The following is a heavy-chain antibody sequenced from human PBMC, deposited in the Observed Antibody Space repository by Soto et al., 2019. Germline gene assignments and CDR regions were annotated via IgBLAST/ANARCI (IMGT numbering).Heavy chain of an antibody. CDR2: IWYDGRNK. J-gene: IGHJ2*01. V-gene: IGHV3-33*01. Sequence: SSRHSWTGSRFSLNADTVLRVRLPPCEGLERVALIWYDGRNKYYVDSVKGRFIISRDNSKNTLYLQMNSLRAEDTAVYYCASSHCYSSHRDLLSFPARRTSDL. D-gene: IGHD6-13*01. CDR1: RFSLNADT. CDR3: ASSHCYSSHRDLLSFPARRTSDL.